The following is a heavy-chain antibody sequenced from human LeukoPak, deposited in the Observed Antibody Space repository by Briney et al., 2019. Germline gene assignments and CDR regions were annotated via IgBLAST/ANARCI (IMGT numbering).Heavy chain of an antibody. CDR3: ARVGGGSYYGYYYYGMDV. CDR1: GYTFTSYY. D-gene: IGHD1-26*01. V-gene: IGHV1-46*01. CDR2: INPSGGST. J-gene: IGHJ6*02. Sequence: GASVKVSCKASGYTFTSYYMHWVRQAPGQGLEWMGIINPSGGSTSYAQKFQGRVTMTRNTSISTAYMELSSLRSEDTAVYYCARVGGGSYYGYYYYGMDVWGQGTTVTVSS.